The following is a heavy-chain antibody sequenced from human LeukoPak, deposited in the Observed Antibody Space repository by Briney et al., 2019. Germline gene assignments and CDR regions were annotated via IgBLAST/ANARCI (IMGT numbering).Heavy chain of an antibody. CDR2: IYYSGST. CDR1: GGSIISYY. CDR3: AITGSGYPPEFDY. Sequence: SETLSLTCTVSGGSIISYYWSWIRQPPGKGPEWIGYIYYSGSTNYNPSLRSRVTISVETSKNQSSLKLSCVTAADTAVYYCAITGSGYPPEFDYWGQGTLVTVSS. D-gene: IGHD3-22*01. J-gene: IGHJ4*02. V-gene: IGHV4-59*08.